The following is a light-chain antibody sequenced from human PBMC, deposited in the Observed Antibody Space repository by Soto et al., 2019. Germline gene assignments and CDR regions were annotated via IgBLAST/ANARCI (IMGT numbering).Light chain of an antibody. CDR2: DAS. J-gene: IGKJ1*01. V-gene: IGKV1-5*01. CDR3: QHYKPFSPWT. Sequence: DIQMTQSPSALSASVGDRVTITCRASQNISSWLAWYQQKPGKAPKSLIYDASSLENGVSSRLSGSGSGTEFTLAICNLQPDDSATYYVQHYKPFSPWTYGQETTVDIE. CDR1: QNISSW.